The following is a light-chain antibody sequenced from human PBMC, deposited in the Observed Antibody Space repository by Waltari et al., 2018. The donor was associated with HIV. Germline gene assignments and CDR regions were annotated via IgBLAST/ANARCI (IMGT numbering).Light chain of an antibody. CDR2: QDS. V-gene: IGLV3-1*01. CDR3: QAWDSSTYV. Sequence: SYELTQPPSVSVAPGQPASITCSGAKLGDKYTCWYQQKPAQSPVLVIYQDSKRPSGIPERFSGSNSGNTATLTISGTQAMDEADYYCQAWDSSTYVFGTGTKVTVL. J-gene: IGLJ1*01. CDR1: KLGDKY.